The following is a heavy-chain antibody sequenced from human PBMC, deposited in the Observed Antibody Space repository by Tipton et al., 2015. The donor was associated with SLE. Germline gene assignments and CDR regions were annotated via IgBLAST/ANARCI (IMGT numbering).Heavy chain of an antibody. V-gene: IGHV4-39*06. D-gene: IGHD2-8*01. Sequence: TLSLTCTVSGGSISSGSYYCGWVRQPPGKGLEWIGTNYYSGSTYYNTSHKSRVTISVDTSKNQFHLKLSAVTAEATAVYSCASDGVAVPGPYFEYWGQGTLVTVSS. CDR1: GGSISSGSYY. CDR3: ASDGVAVPGPYFEY. J-gene: IGHJ4*02. CDR2: NYYSGST.